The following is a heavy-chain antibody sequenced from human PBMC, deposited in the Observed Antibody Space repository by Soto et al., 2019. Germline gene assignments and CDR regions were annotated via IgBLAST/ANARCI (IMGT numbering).Heavy chain of an antibody. CDR2: LGAGGDT. J-gene: IGHJ4*02. Sequence: EVQLVESGGGLVQPGGSLRLACAASGFTVSSYDMHWVRHVTDKGLEWVSTLGAGGDTYFPDSVKGRFTISRAHAKNSLYLPMTNLGAGDTAVYYCGRGTMVRGTLDPGISGPLDYWGQGTLVAVSS. CDR3: GRGTMVRGTLDPGISGPLDY. V-gene: IGHV3-13*01. D-gene: IGHD3-10*01. CDR1: GFTVSSYD.